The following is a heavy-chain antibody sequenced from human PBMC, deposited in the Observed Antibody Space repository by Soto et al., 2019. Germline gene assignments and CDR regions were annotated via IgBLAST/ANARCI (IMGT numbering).Heavy chain of an antibody. CDR3: ATVHVMVLAGSTFYY. CDR2: IYHGGTT. D-gene: IGHD6-19*01. J-gene: IGHJ4*01. CDR1: GYSIRSGSD. V-gene: IGHV4-38-2*02. Sequence: PSETLSLTCTVSGYSIRSGSDCAWIREPPGKGPEWIASIYHGGTTFYNPSLKSRITISVDTSNNQFSLKLTSVTAAETAVYYCATVHVMVLAGSTFYYWGHGTLVTVSS.